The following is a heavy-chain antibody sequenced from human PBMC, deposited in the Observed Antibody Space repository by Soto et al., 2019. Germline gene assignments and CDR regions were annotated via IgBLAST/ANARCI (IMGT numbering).Heavy chain of an antibody. J-gene: IGHJ3*02. V-gene: IGHV1-69*01. CDR2: IIPLFGSS. D-gene: IGHD3-10*01. CDR3: ATVSLTYYYASGRNLPSDT. Sequence: SVKVSCKASGGTFSSYAISWVRQAPGQGLEWMGGIIPLFGSSNYAQKFPGTVTITADESTSTACMERSSLRSDDTAMYYCATVSLTYYYASGRNLPSDTWGEGSMV. CDR1: GGTFSSYA.